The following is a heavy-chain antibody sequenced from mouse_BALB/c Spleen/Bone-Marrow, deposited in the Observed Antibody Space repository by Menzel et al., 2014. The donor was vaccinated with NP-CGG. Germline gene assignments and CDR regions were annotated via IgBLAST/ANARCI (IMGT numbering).Heavy chain of an antibody. CDR2: INPDSSTI. CDR3: ARMHYYGYVAY. D-gene: IGHD1-2*01. CDR1: GFDFSRYW. Sequence: EVQRVESGGGLVRPGGSLKLSCAASGFDFSRYWMSWVRQAPGKGLEWIGEINPDSSTINYTPSLKDKFIISRDNAKNTLYLQMSKVRSEDTSLYYCARMHYYGYVAYWGQGTLVTVSA. V-gene: IGHV4-1*02. J-gene: IGHJ3*01.